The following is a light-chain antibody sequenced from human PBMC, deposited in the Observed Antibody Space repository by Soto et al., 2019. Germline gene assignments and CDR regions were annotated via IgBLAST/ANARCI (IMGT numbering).Light chain of an antibody. CDR1: QGISSY. J-gene: IGKJ1*01. V-gene: IGKV1-8*01. Sequence: AIGLSQSPSSCSASKSERVTINCRASQGISSYLAWYQQKPGKAPKLLIYAASTLPSGVPSRFSGSRPGTNFTLTINSLQPEDFATYYCQQSYKTPQTFGQGTKVDI. CDR2: AAS. CDR3: QQSYKTPQT.